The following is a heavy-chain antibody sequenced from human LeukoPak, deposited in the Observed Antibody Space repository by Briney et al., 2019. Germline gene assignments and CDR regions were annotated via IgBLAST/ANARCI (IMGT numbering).Heavy chain of an antibody. CDR3: ARDRGHGYNHDY. CDR1: GYTFTSYY. Sequence: SVKVSCKASGYTFTSYYMHWVRQAPGQGLEWMGGIIPIFGTANYAQKFQGRVTITADESTSTAYMELSSLRSEDTAVYYCARDRGHGYNHDYWGQGTLVTVSS. J-gene: IGHJ4*02. V-gene: IGHV1-69*13. D-gene: IGHD5-24*01. CDR2: IIPIFGTA.